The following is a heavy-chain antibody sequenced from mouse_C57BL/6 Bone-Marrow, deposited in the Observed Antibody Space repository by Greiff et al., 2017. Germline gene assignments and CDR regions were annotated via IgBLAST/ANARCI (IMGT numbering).Heavy chain of an antibody. CDR1: GYTFTSYW. Sequence: QVQLQQPGAELVKPGASVKLSCKASGYTFTSYWMQWVKQRPGQGLEWIGEIDPSDSYTNYNQKFKGKATLTVDPSSSTAYMQLSSLTSGDSAVYYCAREYSDGAWFAYWGQGTLVTVSA. CDR3: AREYSDGAWFAY. J-gene: IGHJ3*01. V-gene: IGHV1-50*01. CDR2: IDPSDSYT. D-gene: IGHD5-1*01.